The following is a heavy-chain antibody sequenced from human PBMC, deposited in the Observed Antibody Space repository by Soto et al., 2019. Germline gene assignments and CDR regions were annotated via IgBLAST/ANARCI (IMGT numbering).Heavy chain of an antibody. Sequence: EAQLVESGGGLVQPGGSLKLSCAGSGFTFSGFAIHWVRQASGQGLEWLGRIKRKANNSATSSAASVKGRFIGSRDDSKNTAYLQMNSLEAEDTAVYYCTRLADGEYYHYGMNVWGQGTTVTVSS. CDR3: TRLADGEYYHYGMNV. J-gene: IGHJ6*02. V-gene: IGHV3-73*01. CDR2: IKRKANNSAT. CDR1: GFTFSGFA.